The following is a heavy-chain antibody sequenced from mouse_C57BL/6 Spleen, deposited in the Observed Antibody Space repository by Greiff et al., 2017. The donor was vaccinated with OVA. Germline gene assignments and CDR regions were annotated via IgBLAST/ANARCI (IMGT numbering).Heavy chain of an antibody. CDR2: IDPSDSYT. D-gene: IGHD4-1*01. CDR3: ARRETGPAWFAY. Sequence: QFQLQQPGAELVKPGASVKLSCKASGYTFTSYWMQWVKQRPGQGLEWIGEIDPSDSYTNYNQKFKGKATLTVDTSSSTAYMQLSSLTSEDSAVYYCARRETGPAWFAYWGQGTLVTVSA. CDR1: GYTFTSYW. J-gene: IGHJ3*01. V-gene: IGHV1-50*01.